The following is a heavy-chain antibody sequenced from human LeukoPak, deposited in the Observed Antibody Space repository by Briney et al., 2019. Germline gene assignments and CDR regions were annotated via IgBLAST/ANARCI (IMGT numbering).Heavy chain of an antibody. CDR1: GFTFSSYA. Sequence: PGGSLRLSCAASGFTFSSYAKSWVRQAPGKGLEWVSTIRGSGGGTYYADSVKGRFTISRDNSKNTLYLQMNSLRDEDTALYYCAKAGIGVVGYFDYWGQGTLVTVSS. CDR3: AKAGIGVVGYFDY. V-gene: IGHV3-23*01. CDR2: IRGSGGGT. D-gene: IGHD6-19*01. J-gene: IGHJ4*02.